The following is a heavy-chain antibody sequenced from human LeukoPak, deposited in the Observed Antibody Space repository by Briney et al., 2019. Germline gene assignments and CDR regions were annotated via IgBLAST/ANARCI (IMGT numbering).Heavy chain of an antibody. J-gene: IGHJ6*02. CDR1: GYTFTSYA. CDR3: ARCSSTSCGYYYYGMDV. Sequence: ASVTVSCKASGYTFTSYAMNWVRQGPGQGLGWMGWVNTNTGNPTYAQGFTGRFVFSIDTSVSTAYLQISSLKAEDTAVYYCARCSSTSCGYYYYGMDVWGQGTTVTVSS. D-gene: IGHD2-2*01. V-gene: IGHV7-4-1*02. CDR2: VNTNTGNP.